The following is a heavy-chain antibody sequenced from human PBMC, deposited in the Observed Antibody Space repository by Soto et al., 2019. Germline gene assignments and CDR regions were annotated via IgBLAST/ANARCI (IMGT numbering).Heavy chain of an antibody. Sequence: SETLSLTCAVYGGSLSDNFWSWIRQPPGKALEWIGEINHSGSTNYNPSLKSRVTISVDTSKNQFSLRLSSVTAADTAVYYRARRRLSPGGYYYYWGQGTLVTVSS. CDR1: GGSLSDNF. CDR3: ARRRLSPGGYYYY. CDR2: INHSGST. V-gene: IGHV4-34*01. D-gene: IGHD2-8*02. J-gene: IGHJ4*02.